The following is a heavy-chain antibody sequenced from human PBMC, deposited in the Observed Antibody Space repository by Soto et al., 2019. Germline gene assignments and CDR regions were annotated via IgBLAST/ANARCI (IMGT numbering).Heavy chain of an antibody. D-gene: IGHD3-22*01. V-gene: IGHV1-2*02. CDR3: ATEWGYYYDSSGSDAFDI. Sequence: KVSCKASGYTFTGYYMHWVRQAPGQGLEWMGWINPNSGGTNYAQKFQGRVTMTRDTSISTAYMELSRLRSDDTAVYYCATEWGYYYDSSGSDAFDIWGQGTMVTVSS. J-gene: IGHJ3*02. CDR1: GYTFTGYY. CDR2: INPNSGGT.